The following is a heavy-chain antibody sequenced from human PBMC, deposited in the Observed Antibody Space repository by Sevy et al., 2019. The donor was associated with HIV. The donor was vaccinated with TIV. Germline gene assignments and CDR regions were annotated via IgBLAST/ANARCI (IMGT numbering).Heavy chain of an antibody. J-gene: IGHJ4*02. CDR1: GGTFSSYA. CDR2: IIPIFGTA. Sequence: APVKVSCKASGGTFSSYAISWVRQAPGQGLEWMGGIIPIFGTANYAQKFQGRVTITADESTSTAYMELSSLRSEDTAVYYCAAPSIAARPFDYWGQGTLVTVSS. D-gene: IGHD6-6*01. V-gene: IGHV1-69*13. CDR3: AAPSIAARPFDY.